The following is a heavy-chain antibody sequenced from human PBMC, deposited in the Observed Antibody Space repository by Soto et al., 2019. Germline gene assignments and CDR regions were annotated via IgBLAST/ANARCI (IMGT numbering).Heavy chain of an antibody. CDR2: IYSGGST. J-gene: IGHJ4*02. CDR1: GFNVSSSY. CDR3: ARGPHVGISTS. D-gene: IGHD2-2*01. V-gene: IGHV3-53*01. Sequence: GGSLRLSCAASGFNVSSSYMSWVRQAPGKGLEWLSVIYSGGSTYYAESVKGRFTISRDNSKNTLNLQMNALRVEDTAVYYCARGPHVGISTSWGQGTLVTVS.